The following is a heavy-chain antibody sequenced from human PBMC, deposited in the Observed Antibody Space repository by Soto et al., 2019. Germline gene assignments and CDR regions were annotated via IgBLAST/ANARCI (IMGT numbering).Heavy chain of an antibody. D-gene: IGHD2-15*01. CDR3: ARGGLGYCSGGSCYRFDY. CDR2: INHSGST. V-gene: IGHV4-34*01. J-gene: IGHJ4*02. CDR1: GGSFSGYY. Sequence: SETLSLTCAVYGGSFSGYYWSWIRQPPGKGLEWIGEINHSGSTNYNPSLKSRVTMSVDTSKNQFSLKLSSVTAADTAVYYCARGGLGYCSGGSCYRFDYWGQGTLVTVSS.